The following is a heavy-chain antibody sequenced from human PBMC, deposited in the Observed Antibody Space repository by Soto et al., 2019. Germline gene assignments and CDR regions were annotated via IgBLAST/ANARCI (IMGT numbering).Heavy chain of an antibody. CDR1: GGSVTNSSYY. CDR2: VYYRGRS. Sequence: TLSLTCTVSGGSVTNSSYYWVWIRQSPGKGLEWIGSVYYRGRSYSKSSVKSRVTISVDTSKNRFSLSLNSVTASDTAVYFCVSQRTTVPTQAYFDYWGPGALVTVSS. D-gene: IGHD4-17*01. V-gene: IGHV4-39*01. CDR3: VSQRTTVPTQAYFDY. J-gene: IGHJ4*02.